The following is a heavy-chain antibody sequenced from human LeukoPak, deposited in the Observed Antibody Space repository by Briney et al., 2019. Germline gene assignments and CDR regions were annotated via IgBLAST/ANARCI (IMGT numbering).Heavy chain of an antibody. J-gene: IGHJ3*02. Sequence: PGRSLRLSCAASGFTFTTYAIHWVRQAPGKGLEWVADMSYDGSKKYYADSVKGRFTISRDNSENTVYLQMTSLRPEDTAMYYCARVGYAFDIWGQGTMVTVSS. V-gene: IGHV3-30-3*01. CDR3: ARVGYAFDI. CDR1: GFTFTTYA. CDR2: MSYDGSKK.